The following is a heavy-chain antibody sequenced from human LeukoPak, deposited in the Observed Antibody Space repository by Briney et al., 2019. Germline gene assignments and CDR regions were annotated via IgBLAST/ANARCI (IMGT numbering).Heavy chain of an antibody. Sequence: SETLSLTCTVSGGSISSSSYYWGWIRQPPGKGLEWIGSIYYSGSTYYNPSLKSRVTISVDTSKNQFSLKLSSVTAADTAVYYCARGQQQLVWVYYYYYMGVWGKGTTVTISS. J-gene: IGHJ6*03. V-gene: IGHV4-39*07. D-gene: IGHD6-13*01. CDR2: IYYSGST. CDR3: ARGQQQLVWVYYYYYMGV. CDR1: GGSISSSSYY.